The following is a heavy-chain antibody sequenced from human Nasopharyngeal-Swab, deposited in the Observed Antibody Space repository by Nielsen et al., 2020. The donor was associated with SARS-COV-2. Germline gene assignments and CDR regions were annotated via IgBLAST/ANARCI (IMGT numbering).Heavy chain of an antibody. CDR3: ARARPTVTSWAKMDFDY. V-gene: IGHV4-34*01. CDR2: INHSGST. CDR1: GGSFSGYY. J-gene: IGHJ4*02. D-gene: IGHD4-17*01. Sequence: SETLSLTCAVYGGSFSGYYWSWIRQPPGKGLEWIGEINHSGSTNYNPSLKSRVTISVDTSKNQFSLKLSSVTAADTAVYYCARARPTVTSWAKMDFDYWGQGTLVTVSS.